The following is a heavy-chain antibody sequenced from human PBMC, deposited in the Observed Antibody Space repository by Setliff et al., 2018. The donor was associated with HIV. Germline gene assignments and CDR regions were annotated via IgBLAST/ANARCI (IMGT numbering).Heavy chain of an antibody. Sequence: PGGSLRLSCAASGFTFSSYAMSWVRQAPGKGLEWVSAISGSGGSTYYADSVKGRFAISRDNSGDMLFLQMASLRPEDTAVYYCAREREIVGAGNYMDVWGKGTTVTVSS. V-gene: IGHV3-23*01. CDR2: ISGSGGST. D-gene: IGHD1-26*01. J-gene: IGHJ6*03. CDR1: GFTFSSYA. CDR3: AREREIVGAGNYMDV.